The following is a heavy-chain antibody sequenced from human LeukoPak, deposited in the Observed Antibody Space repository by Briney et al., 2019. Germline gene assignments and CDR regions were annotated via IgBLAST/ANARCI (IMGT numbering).Heavy chain of an antibody. V-gene: IGHV4-39*01. CDR1: GGSISSRSYY. J-gene: IGHJ5*02. CDR2: IYYSGST. Sequence: PSETLSVTCTVSGGSISSRSYYWGWIRQPPGKGLEWIGSIYYSGSTYYNPSLKSRVTISIATSKNQFSLKLSSVTATDTAGVYCVGETTVTTIPWGQGTLVTISS. CDR3: VGETTVTTIP. D-gene: IGHD4-17*01.